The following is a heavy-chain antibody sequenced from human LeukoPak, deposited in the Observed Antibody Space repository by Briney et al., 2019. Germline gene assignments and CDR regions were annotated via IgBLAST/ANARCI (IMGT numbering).Heavy chain of an antibody. CDR2: ISSSSSYI. V-gene: IGHV3-21*01. J-gene: IGHJ4*02. CDR1: GFTFSSYS. D-gene: IGHD6-6*01. Sequence: PGRSLRLSCAASGFTFSSYSMNWVRQAPGKGLEWVSSISSSSSYIYYADSVKGRFTISRDNAKNSLYLQMNRLRAEDTAVYYCARGKYSSSLYYFDYWGQGTLVTVSS. CDR3: ARGKYSSSLYYFDY.